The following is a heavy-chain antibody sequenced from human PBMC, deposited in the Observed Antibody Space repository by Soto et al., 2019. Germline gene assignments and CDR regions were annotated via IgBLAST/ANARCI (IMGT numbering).Heavy chain of an antibody. V-gene: IGHV4-31*03. CDR3: ARVAYSSSWPTWWDNWFDP. Sequence: QVQLQESGPGLVKPSQTLSLTCTVSGGSISSGGYYWSWIRQHPGKGLEWIGYIYYSGSTYYNPSLKSRVTISVDTAKNRCSLKLSSVTAADTAVYYCARVAYSSSWPTWWDNWFDPWGQGTLVTVSS. D-gene: IGHD6-13*01. CDR1: GGSISSGGYY. J-gene: IGHJ5*02. CDR2: IYYSGST.